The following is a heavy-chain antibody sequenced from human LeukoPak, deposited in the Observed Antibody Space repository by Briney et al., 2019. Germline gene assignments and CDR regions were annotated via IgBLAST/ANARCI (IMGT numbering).Heavy chain of an antibody. D-gene: IGHD5-24*01. V-gene: IGHV3-23*01. J-gene: IGHJ6*03. CDR1: GFIFSNYV. CDR2: ISGSGDST. Sequence: GGSLRLSCAASGFIFSNYVMSWVRQAPGKGLEWVSSISGSGDSTYSADSVKGRFTISRDNSRNTLYLQMNSLRAEDTAIYYCAKDNHGGATCYMDVWGKGTTVTISS. CDR3: AKDNHGGATCYMDV.